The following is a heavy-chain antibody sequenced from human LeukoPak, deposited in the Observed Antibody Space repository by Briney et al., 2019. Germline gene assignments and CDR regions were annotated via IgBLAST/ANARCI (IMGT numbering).Heavy chain of an antibody. V-gene: IGHV4-59*08. CDR3: ARTRIVGATQSGRFEP. CDR2: IYHTGTT. Sequence: SETLSLTCTVSGGSISTYYWSWVRQPPGKGLEWIGYIYHTGTTNYNPSLKSRVTISVDTSKNQFSLKLSSVTAADTAVYYCARTRIVGATQSGRFEPWGQGTLDTVSA. J-gene: IGHJ5*02. D-gene: IGHD1-26*01. CDR1: GGSISTYY.